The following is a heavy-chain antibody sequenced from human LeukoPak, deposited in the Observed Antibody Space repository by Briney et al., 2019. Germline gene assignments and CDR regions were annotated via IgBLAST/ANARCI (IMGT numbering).Heavy chain of an antibody. J-gene: IGHJ5*01. Sequence: SQTLSLTCGISGDSVSNKNTAWNWIRQSPSRGLEWLGRTYYRSKWHYGYAVSVKSRITINPDTSKNQFSLQLNSVTPEDTAVYYCARDHGGLDSWGQGTLVTVSS. CDR2: TYYRSKWHY. CDR3: ARDHGGLDS. CDR1: GDSVSNKNTA. D-gene: IGHD3-10*01. V-gene: IGHV6-1*01.